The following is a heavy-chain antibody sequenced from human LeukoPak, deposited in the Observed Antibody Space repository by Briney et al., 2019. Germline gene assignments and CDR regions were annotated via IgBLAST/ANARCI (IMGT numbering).Heavy chain of an antibody. V-gene: IGHV4-4*07. CDR2: IYAGGRS. D-gene: IGHD6-19*01. CDR3: ASDHSGWLGLGY. Sequence: PSETLSLTCTVSGGSISSYYWSWIRQPAGKGLEWIGRIYAGGRSNYNPSLRSRVTISVDTSKNQFSLRLSSVTATDTGAYYCASDHSGWLGLGYWGQGTLVSVSS. CDR1: GGSISSYY. J-gene: IGHJ4*02.